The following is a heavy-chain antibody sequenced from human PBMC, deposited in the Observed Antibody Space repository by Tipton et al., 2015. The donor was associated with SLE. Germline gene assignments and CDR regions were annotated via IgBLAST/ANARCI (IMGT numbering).Heavy chain of an antibody. CDR3: ARGSSNFDS. Sequence: LRLSCSVSGGSMDSGSFYWSWIRQPAGKGLQWIGRMHTTGSASYNPSLKSRVAISVDTSKSQFSLRLTSVTAADTAIYYCARGSSNFDSWDQGTLVAVSS. CDR2: MHTTGSA. V-gene: IGHV4-61*02. CDR1: GGSMDSGSFY. J-gene: IGHJ4*02. D-gene: IGHD2-2*01.